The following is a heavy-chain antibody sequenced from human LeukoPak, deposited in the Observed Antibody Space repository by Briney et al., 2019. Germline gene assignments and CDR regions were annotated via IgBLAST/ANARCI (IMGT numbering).Heavy chain of an antibody. D-gene: IGHD3-16*01. CDR2: ISGSGGST. CDR3: AKRGIPFVFDP. CDR1: GFTVSSNY. Sequence: GGSLRLSCAASGFTVSSNYMSWVRQAPGKGLEWVSAISGSGGSTYYADSVKGRFTISRDNSKNTLYLQMNSLRAEDTAVYYCAKRGIPFVFDPWGQGTLVTVSS. J-gene: IGHJ5*02. V-gene: IGHV3-23*01.